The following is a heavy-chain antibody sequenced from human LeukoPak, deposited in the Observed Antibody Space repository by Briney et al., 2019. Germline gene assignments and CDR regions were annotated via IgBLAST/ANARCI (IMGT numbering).Heavy chain of an antibody. Sequence: SQTLSLTCSLFGRYFTGYYWTWNRQTPGTGLGWIGENKNSARIAYNPSLNSRVTISVTASKNQFTLKLNSVTAADTAVYYCARGRREKLDFWGQGTLVTVSS. J-gene: IGHJ4*02. CDR3: ARGRREKLDF. CDR1: GRYFTGYY. CDR2: NKNSARI. V-gene: IGHV4-34*01.